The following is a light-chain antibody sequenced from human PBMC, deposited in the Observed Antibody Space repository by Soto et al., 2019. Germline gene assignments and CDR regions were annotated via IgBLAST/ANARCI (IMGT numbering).Light chain of an antibody. J-gene: IGKJ1*01. CDR2: DTS. Sequence: EVVLTQSPATLSLSPWESATLSCRASESVGSYLAWYQQRPDQAPRLVIYDTSTRATGTADRFSGSGSGTDFTLTISSLEPEDFAVYYCQQYNNWPQTFGQGTKVDI. CDR1: ESVGSY. V-gene: IGKV3-11*01. CDR3: QQYNNWPQT.